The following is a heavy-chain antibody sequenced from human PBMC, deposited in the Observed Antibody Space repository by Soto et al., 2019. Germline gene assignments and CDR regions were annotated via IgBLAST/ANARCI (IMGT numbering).Heavy chain of an antibody. CDR2: IYSSGTT. Sequence: PSETLSLTCTVSGGSISGYYWTWIRQAAGKGLEWIGRIYSSGTTKYNPSLKSRVTMSLDTSKNQFSLRLSSVTATDTAVYYCARGQRFSDWFDPWGPGTLVT. D-gene: IGHD3-3*01. J-gene: IGHJ5*02. CDR1: GGSISGYY. V-gene: IGHV4-4*07. CDR3: ARGQRFSDWFDP.